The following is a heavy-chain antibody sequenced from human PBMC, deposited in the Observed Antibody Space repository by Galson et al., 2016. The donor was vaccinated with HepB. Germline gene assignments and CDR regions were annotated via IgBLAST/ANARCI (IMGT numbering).Heavy chain of an antibody. CDR2: IDWDGDK. D-gene: IGHD3-3*01. Sequence: PALVKPTQTLTLTCTFSGFSLSTTGMRVNWIRQPPGKALEWLARIDWDGDKFHSFSLKTRLTISKDTSKNQVVLTMTNMDPMDTATYYCARSSNAIFGVVTPHYVDYWGQGTLVTVSS. CDR1: GFSLSTTGMR. J-gene: IGHJ4*02. CDR3: ARSSNAIFGVVTPHYVDY. V-gene: IGHV2-70*04.